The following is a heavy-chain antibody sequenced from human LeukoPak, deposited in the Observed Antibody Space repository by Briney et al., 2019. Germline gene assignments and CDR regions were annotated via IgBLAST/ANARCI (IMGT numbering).Heavy chain of an antibody. CDR3: ARGVLGQQFSYYFDY. V-gene: IGHV3-21*01. CDR2: ISSSSSYI. Sequence: PGGSLRLSCAASGFTFSSHSMNWVRQAPGKGLEWVSSISSSSSYIYYADSVKGRFTISRDNSKNTLYLQMNSLRAEDTAVYYCARGVLGQQFSYYFDYWGQGTLVTVSS. CDR1: GFTFSSHS. D-gene: IGHD6-13*01. J-gene: IGHJ4*02.